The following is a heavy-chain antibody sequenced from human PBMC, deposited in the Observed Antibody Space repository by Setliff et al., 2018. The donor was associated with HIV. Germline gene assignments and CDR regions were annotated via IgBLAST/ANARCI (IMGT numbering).Heavy chain of an antibody. Sequence: GASVKVSCKASGGTFISSAFNWVRQAPGQGLEWMGSIIPIFGTGNYAQNFQGRVTITADGSTSTAYMELTSLRSEDTAVYYCARETSGNYNYWGQGTLVTVSS. V-gene: IGHV1-69*13. D-gene: IGHD1-26*01. CDR2: IIPIFGTG. J-gene: IGHJ4*02. CDR1: GGTFISSA. CDR3: ARETSGNYNY.